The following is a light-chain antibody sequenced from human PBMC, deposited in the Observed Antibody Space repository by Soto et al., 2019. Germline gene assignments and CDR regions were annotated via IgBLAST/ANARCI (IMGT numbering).Light chain of an antibody. CDR1: SSDVGGYNY. J-gene: IGLJ1*01. CDR2: DVS. V-gene: IGLV2-14*01. Sequence: VLTQPASVSGSPGQSITISCTGTSSDVGGYNYVSWYQQHPGKAPKVMIYDVSNRPSGVSNRFSGSKSGNTASLTISGLQAEDEADYYCSSYASTSTLVFGTGTKVTVL. CDR3: SSYASTSTLV.